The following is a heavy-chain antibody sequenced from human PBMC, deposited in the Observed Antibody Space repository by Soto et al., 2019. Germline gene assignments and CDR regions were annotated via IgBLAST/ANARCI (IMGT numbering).Heavy chain of an antibody. V-gene: IGHV4-31*03. CDR1: GGSISSGGYY. J-gene: IGHJ5*02. Sequence: PSETLTLTCTVSGGSISSGGYYWSWIRQHPGKGLEWIGYIYYSGSTYYNPSLKSRVTISVDTSKNQFSLKLSSVTAADTAVYYCARAVVAATLRWFDPWGQGTLVTV. CDR3: ARAVVAATLRWFDP. CDR2: IYYSGST. D-gene: IGHD2-15*01.